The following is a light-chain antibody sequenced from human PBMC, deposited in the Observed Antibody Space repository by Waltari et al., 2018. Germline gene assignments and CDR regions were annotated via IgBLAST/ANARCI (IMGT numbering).Light chain of an antibody. CDR1: SSNIGSNT. CDR3: AAWDDSLNGLWV. J-gene: IGLJ3*02. V-gene: IGLV1-44*01. CDR2: INN. Sequence: QSVLTQPPSASGTPGQRVTISCSGSSSNIGSNTVNCYQQLPGPAPNLPIYINNPRPWGVPYRFAGSKAGSSASLAIRGLQSEDEADYYGAAWDDSLNGLWVFGGGTKLTVL.